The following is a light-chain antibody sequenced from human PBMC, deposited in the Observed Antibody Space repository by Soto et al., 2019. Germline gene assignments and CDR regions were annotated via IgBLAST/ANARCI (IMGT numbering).Light chain of an antibody. CDR1: SSDVGSYNL. V-gene: IGLV2-23*02. J-gene: IGLJ1*01. Sequence: QSALTQPASVSGSPGQSITISCTGTSSDVGSYNLVSWYQQHPGKAPKLMIYEVSKRPSGVSDRFSGSKSGNTASLTISGLQAEGETDYYCCSYAGTSTFVVFGTGTKVTVL. CDR2: EVS. CDR3: CSYAGTSTFVV.